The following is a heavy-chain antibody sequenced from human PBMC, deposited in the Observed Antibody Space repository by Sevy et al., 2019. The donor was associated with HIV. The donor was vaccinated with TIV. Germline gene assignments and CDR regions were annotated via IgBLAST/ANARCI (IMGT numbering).Heavy chain of an antibody. D-gene: IGHD4-17*01. V-gene: IGHV3-48*03. CDR3: ARDLPPSATAVAHFDY. CDR1: GFTFSSYE. J-gene: IGHJ4*02. Sequence: GGSLRLSCAASGFTFSSYEMNWVRQAPGKGLEWVSYITNSGSAEYYSDSVRGRFTISRDNTKNSLYLQMNSLRAEDTALYYCARDLPPSATAVAHFDYWGRGTLVTVSS. CDR2: ITNSGSAE.